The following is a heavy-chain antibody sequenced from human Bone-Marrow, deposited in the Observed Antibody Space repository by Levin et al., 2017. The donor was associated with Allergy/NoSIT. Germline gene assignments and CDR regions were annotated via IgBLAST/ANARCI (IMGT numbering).Heavy chain of an antibody. J-gene: IGHJ4*02. CDR1: GDSISNGNW. D-gene: IGHD6-19*01. CDR2: ISHTGST. V-gene: IGHV4-4*02. Sequence: PSETLSLTCAVSGDSISNGNWWTWVRQTPGMGLEWIGEISHTGSTYYNPSLNNRVTMAVDKSKNQFSLKLTSVTAADTAVYYCARILTMAGLYKFDYWGRGTLVSVSS. CDR3: ARILTMAGLYKFDY.